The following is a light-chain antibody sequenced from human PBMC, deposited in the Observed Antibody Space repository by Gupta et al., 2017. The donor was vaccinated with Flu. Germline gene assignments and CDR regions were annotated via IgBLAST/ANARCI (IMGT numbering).Light chain of an antibody. Sequence: EIVLTQPPGTLSLSPGERATLSCRASQSVNNNLLTWYQQKPGQAPRLLIYGASSRATGIPDRFSGSGSGTDFTLTIRRLEPADFAVYYCRQDGISVSTFGQGTKVDIK. V-gene: IGKV3-20*01. J-gene: IGKJ2*01. CDR3: RQDGISVST. CDR2: GAS. CDR1: QSVNNNL.